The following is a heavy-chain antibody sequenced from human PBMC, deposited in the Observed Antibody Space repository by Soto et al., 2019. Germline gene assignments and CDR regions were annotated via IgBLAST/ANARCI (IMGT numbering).Heavy chain of an antibody. Sequence: QVQLQESGPGLVKPSETLSLTCTVSGGSVSSGSYYWSWIRQPPGKGLEWIGYIYYSGSTNYNPSLKSRVTISVDTSKNQFSLKLSSVTAADTAVYYCARVMHCSGGSCLDYWGQGTLVTVSS. V-gene: IGHV4-61*01. CDR1: GGSVSSGSYY. J-gene: IGHJ4*02. D-gene: IGHD2-15*01. CDR3: ARVMHCSGGSCLDY. CDR2: IYYSGST.